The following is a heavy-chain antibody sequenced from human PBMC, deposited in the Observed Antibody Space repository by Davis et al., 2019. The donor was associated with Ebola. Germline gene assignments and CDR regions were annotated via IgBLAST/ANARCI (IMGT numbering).Heavy chain of an antibody. J-gene: IGHJ4*02. CDR1: GFTFTSYS. CDR2: ISSSSSYI. Sequence: PGGSLRLSCAASGFTFTSYSMNWVRQAPGKGLEWVSSISSSSSYIYYADSVKGRFTISRDNDKNSLYLQMNSLRAEDTAVYYCARDSLPTNYFDYWGQGTMVTVSS. CDR3: ARDSLPTNYFDY. D-gene: IGHD1-14*01. V-gene: IGHV3-21*01.